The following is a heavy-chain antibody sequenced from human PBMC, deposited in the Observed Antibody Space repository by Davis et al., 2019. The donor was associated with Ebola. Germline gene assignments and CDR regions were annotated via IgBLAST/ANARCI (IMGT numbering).Heavy chain of an antibody. CDR2: ISGSSGST. CDR1: GFTFGDYA. D-gene: IGHD7-27*01. V-gene: IGHV3-23*01. CDR3: AKGPELGKFDY. Sequence: GGSLRLSCTASGFTFGDYAMSWVRQAPGKGLEWVSVISGSSGSTYYADFVKGRFTISRDNSKNTLYLQMNSLRVEDTAVYYCAKGPELGKFDYWGQGTLVTVSS. J-gene: IGHJ4*02.